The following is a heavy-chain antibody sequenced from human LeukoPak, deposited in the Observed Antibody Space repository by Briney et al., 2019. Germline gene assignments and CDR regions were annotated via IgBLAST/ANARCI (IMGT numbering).Heavy chain of an antibody. D-gene: IGHD3-10*01. J-gene: IGHJ6*02. CDR1: GFTVSSNY. CDR3: ARDLYGSGSYAYYYGMDV. CDR2: IYSGGST. V-gene: IGHV3-66*01. Sequence: GGSLRLSCAASGFTVSSNYMSWVRQAPGKGLEWVSVIYSGGSTYYADSVKGRFTISRDNSKNTLYLQMNSLRAEDTAVYYCARDLYGSGSYAYYYGMDVWGQGTTVTVPS.